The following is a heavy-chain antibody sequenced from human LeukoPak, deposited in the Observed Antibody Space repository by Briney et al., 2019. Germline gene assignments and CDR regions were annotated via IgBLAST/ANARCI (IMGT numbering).Heavy chain of an antibody. CDR2: IDNSGST. CDR3: ASGAGWLNDY. Sequence: SETLSLTCSVSGGHIDSVYWNWIRQPPGKGLEWIGYIDNSGSTKYNPSLQSRITMSRDTSKKQFSLKLTSVTAADTAMYSCASGAGWLNDYWGQGPLVSVSS. J-gene: IGHJ4*02. D-gene: IGHD6-19*01. CDR1: GGHIDSVY. V-gene: IGHV4-4*08.